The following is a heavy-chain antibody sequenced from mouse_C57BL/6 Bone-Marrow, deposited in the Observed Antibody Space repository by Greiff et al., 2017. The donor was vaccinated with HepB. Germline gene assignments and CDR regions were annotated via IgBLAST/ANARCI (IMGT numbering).Heavy chain of an antibody. CDR3: ARWITTVVATNAY. J-gene: IGHJ3*01. Sequence: VQLQQSGAKLARPGASVKLSCKASGYTFTSYGISWVKQRTGQGLEWIGEIYPRSGNTYYNEKFKGKATLTADKSSSTAYMELRSLTSEDSAVYFCARWITTVVATNAYWGQGTLVTVSA. V-gene: IGHV1-81*01. CDR1: GYTFTSYG. D-gene: IGHD1-1*01. CDR2: IYPRSGNT.